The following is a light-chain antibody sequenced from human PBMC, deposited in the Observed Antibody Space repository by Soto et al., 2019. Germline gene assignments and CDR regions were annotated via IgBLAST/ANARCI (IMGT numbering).Light chain of an antibody. J-gene: IGKJ2*01. V-gene: IGKV3-15*01. CDR1: QSVSTN. Sequence: EIVMTQSPTTLSVSPGERATLSCRASQSVSTNLAWYQQKPGQVPSLLIYGASTRASGIPARFSGSGSGTEFTLTIGSLQSEDFAIYYCQQSYNTPQYTFGQGTELEIK. CDR2: GAS. CDR3: QQSYNTPQYT.